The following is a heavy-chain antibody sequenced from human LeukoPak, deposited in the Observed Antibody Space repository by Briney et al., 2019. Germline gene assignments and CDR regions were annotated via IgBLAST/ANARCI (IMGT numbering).Heavy chain of an antibody. D-gene: IGHD3-3*01. CDR1: GFTLNTYS. V-gene: IGHV3-21*01. CDR2: ISTTGSHI. J-gene: IGHJ3*02. CDR3: ARDAYKYFGSPESFDI. Sequence: GGSLRLSCAASGFTLNTYSIHWVRQAPGKGLEWVSAISTTGSHIYYADSVKGRFTISRDNGKNSLDLQLNSLRAEDTAVYYCARDAYKYFGSPESFDIWGQGTMVTVSS.